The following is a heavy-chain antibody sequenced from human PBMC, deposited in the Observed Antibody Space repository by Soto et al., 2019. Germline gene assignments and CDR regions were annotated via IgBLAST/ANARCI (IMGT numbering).Heavy chain of an antibody. Sequence: PGGSLRLSCAASGFTFSDYYMSWVRQAPGKGLECVSAISGSGGSTYYADSVKGRFTISRDNSKNTLYLQMNSLRAEDTAVYYCAKVDCISTSCNKLGINWFDPWGQGTLVTVSS. D-gene: IGHD2-2*01. CDR1: GFTFSDYY. CDR3: AKVDCISTSCNKLGINWFDP. V-gene: IGHV3-23*01. CDR2: ISGSGGST. J-gene: IGHJ5*02.